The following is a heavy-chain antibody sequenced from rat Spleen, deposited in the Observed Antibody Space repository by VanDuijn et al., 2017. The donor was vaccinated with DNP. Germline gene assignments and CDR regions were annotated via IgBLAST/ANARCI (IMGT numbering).Heavy chain of an antibody. Sequence: QVQLKESGPGLVQPSQTLSLTCTVAGFSLTSYNVHWVRQPPGKGLDWMGRIQSGGNTDYNSALKSRLSISRDTSKVKVCFKMNSLKQEDTGLYDCARDPTGITWDWYFDFWGPGTMVTVSS. CDR1: GFSLTSYN. CDR3: ARDPTGITWDWYFDF. D-gene: IGHD1-9*01. CDR2: IQSGGNT. V-gene: IGHV2-27*01. J-gene: IGHJ1*01.